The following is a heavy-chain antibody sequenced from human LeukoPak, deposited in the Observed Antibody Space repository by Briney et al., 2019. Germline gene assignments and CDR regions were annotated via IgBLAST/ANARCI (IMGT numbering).Heavy chain of an antibody. Sequence: SEALSLTCTVSGGSISSSSDYWGWIRQPPGKGLEWIGSIYYSGSTYYNPSLKSRVTISVDTSKNQFSLKLSSVTAADTAVYYCARLICSSTSCLYYYYGMDVWGQGTTVTVSS. V-gene: IGHV4-39*01. CDR2: IYYSGST. J-gene: IGHJ6*02. D-gene: IGHD2-2*01. CDR3: ARLICSSTSCLYYYYGMDV. CDR1: GGSISSSSDY.